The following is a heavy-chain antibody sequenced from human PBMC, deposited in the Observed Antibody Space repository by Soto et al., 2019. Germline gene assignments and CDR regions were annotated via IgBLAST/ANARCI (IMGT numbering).Heavy chain of an antibody. V-gene: IGHV3-30*18. D-gene: IGHD3-22*01. CDR2: ISYDGSNK. CDR1: GFTFSSYG. Sequence: QVQLVESGGGVVQPGRSLRLSCAASGFTFSSYGMHWVRQAPGKGREWVAVISYDGSNKYYADSVKGRFTISRDNSKNTLYLQMKSLRAEDTAVYYCAKGPTYYYDSSGYQIDYWGQGTLVTVS. CDR3: AKGPTYYYDSSGYQIDY. J-gene: IGHJ4*02.